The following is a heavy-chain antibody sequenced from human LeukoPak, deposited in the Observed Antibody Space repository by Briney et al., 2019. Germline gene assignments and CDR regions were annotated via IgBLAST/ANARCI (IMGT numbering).Heavy chain of an antibody. CDR3: ARGKGPDSGYDYILDS. CDR1: GYTFTSYG. CDR2: ISAYSGNT. Sequence: ASVKVSCKASGYTFTSYGITWVRQAPGQGLEWMGWISAYSGNTNYAQKVQGRVTMTTDTSTSTAYMELRSLRPEDTAVYHCARGKGPDSGYDYILDSWGRGTLVTVSP. D-gene: IGHD5-12*01. V-gene: IGHV1-18*01. J-gene: IGHJ4*02.